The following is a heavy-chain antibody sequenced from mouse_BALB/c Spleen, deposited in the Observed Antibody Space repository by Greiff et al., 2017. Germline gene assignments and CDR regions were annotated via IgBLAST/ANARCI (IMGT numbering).Heavy chain of an antibody. D-gene: IGHD2-4*01. V-gene: IGHV14-3*02. CDR3: AGYDSWFAY. CDR1: GFNIKDTY. CDR2: IDPANGNT. Sequence: VQLQQSGAELVKPGASVKLSCTASGFNIKDTYMHWVKQRPEQGLEWIGRIDPANGNTKYDAKFQGKATITADTSSNTAYLQLSSLTSEDTAVYYCAGYDSWFAYWGQGTLVTVSA. J-gene: IGHJ3*01.